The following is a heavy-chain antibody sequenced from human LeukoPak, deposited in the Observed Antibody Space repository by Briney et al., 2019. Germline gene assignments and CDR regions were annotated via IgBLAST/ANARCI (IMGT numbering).Heavy chain of an antibody. J-gene: IGHJ4*02. Sequence: GGSLRLSCAASGFTFISYSMNWVRQAPGKGLEWVSSISSSSSYIYYADSVKGRFTISRDNAKNSLYLQMNSLRAEDTAVYYCARDRSSSWSEFDYWGQGTLVTVSS. V-gene: IGHV3-21*01. CDR3: ARDRSSSWSEFDY. CDR1: GFTFISYS. CDR2: ISSSSSYI. D-gene: IGHD6-13*01.